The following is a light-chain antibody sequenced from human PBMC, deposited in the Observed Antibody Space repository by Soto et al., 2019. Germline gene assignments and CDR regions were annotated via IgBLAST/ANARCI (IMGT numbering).Light chain of an antibody. J-gene: IGKJ2*01. V-gene: IGKV3-11*01. CDR1: QSVSSY. Sequence: DIVLTQSPATLSLSPGERATLSCRASQSVSSYLAWYQQKPGQAPRLLIYDAPNRATGIPARFSGSGSGTDFTLTIRSLEPEDFAVYYCQQRSNWPPMYTFGQGTKLEIK. CDR3: QQRSNWPPMYT. CDR2: DAP.